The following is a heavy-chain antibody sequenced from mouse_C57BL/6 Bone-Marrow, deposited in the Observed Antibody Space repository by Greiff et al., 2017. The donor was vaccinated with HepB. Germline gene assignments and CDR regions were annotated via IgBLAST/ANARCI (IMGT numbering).Heavy chain of an antibody. CDR2: INPYNGGT. Sequence: EVQLQQSGPVLVKPGASVKMSCKASGYTFTDYYMNWVKQSHGKSLEWIGVINPYNGGTSYNQKFKGKATLTVDKSSSTAYMELNSLTSEDSAVYYCARLGSLLCPFDYWGQGTTLTVSS. V-gene: IGHV1-19*01. CDR1: GYTFTDYY. D-gene: IGHD2-10*01. J-gene: IGHJ2*01. CDR3: ARLGSLLCPFDY.